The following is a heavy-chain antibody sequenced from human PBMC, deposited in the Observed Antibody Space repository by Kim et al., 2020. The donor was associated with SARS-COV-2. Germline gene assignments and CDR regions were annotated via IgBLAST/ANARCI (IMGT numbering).Heavy chain of an antibody. D-gene: IGHD3-22*01. Sequence: NPSLKSRVTIAVDTSKNQFSLKLSSLTAADTAVYYCARGGNDSSGYSLDYWGQGTLVTVSS. CDR3: ARGGNDSSGYSLDY. V-gene: IGHV4-59*09. J-gene: IGHJ4*02.